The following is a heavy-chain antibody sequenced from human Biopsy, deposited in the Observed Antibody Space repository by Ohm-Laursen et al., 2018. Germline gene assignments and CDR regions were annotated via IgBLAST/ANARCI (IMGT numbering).Heavy chain of an antibody. CDR1: GGSITDDY. CDR2: ISKGGDT. Sequence: GTLSPTCAVSGGSITDDYWSWIRQSPGKGLEWIGFISKGGDTTYNPSLRGRVTILVDTSKNQFSLKLSSVTAADTAIFFCARLYRLDDYWNDDPPDAFDVWGQGTRVTVSS. V-gene: IGHV4-59*01. J-gene: IGHJ3*01. CDR3: ARLYRLDDYWNDDPPDAFDV. D-gene: IGHD1-1*01.